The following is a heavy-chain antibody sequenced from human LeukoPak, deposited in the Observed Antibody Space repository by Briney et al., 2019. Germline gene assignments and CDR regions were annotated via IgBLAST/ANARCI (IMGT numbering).Heavy chain of an antibody. CDR1: GGSFSGYY. CDR2: INHSGST. CDR3: ARGRFHYYGSGSYYYNWFDP. J-gene: IGHJ5*02. V-gene: IGHV4-34*01. D-gene: IGHD3-10*01. Sequence: PSETLSLTCAVYGGSFSGYYWSWIRQPPGKGLEWIGEINHSGSTNYNPSLKSRVTISVDTSKNQFSLKLSSVTAADTAVYYCARGRFHYYGSGSYYYNWFDPWGQGTLVTVSS.